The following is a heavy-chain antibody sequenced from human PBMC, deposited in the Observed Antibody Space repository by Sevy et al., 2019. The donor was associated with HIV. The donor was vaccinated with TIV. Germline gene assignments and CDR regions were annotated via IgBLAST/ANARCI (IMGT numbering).Heavy chain of an antibody. CDR1: AFIFSSYT. J-gene: IGHJ4*02. Sequence: GGSLRLSCAGSAFIFSSYTVNWVRQAPGKGLEWVASVSSDSSHIYYAVSVRGRFTISRDNAKNSAFLQMDSLRVEDTAVYYCARARVDFDYWGPGTLVTVSS. CDR2: VSSDSSHI. CDR3: ARARVDFDY. V-gene: IGHV3-21*01.